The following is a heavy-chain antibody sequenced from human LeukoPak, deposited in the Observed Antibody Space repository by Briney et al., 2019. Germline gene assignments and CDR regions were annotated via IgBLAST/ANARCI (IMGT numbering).Heavy chain of an antibody. CDR3: ARDGGYCTNGVCFFDY. J-gene: IGHJ4*02. D-gene: IGHD2-8*01. CDR2: IDSDETST. Sequence: PGGSLRLSCAASGFTFSNYWMHWVGQAPGKGLVWVSLIDSDETSTTYADSVKGRFTISRDNAKNTLYLQMNSLRADDTAVYYCARDGGYCTNGVCFFDYWGQGTLVTVSS. V-gene: IGHV3-74*01. CDR1: GFTFSNYW.